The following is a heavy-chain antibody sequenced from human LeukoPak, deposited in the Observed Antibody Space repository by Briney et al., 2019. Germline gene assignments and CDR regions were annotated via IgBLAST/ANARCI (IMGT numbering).Heavy chain of an antibody. J-gene: IGHJ4*02. CDR2: ISGYDGKT. CDR3: ARELNAIAVAGREVDY. V-gene: IGHV1-18*01. D-gene: IGHD6-19*01. Sequence: ASVKVFCKASGYTFTNYGISWVRQAPGQGLELMGWISGYDGKTHYAQKFQGRLTMTTGTSTSTVYLDLRSLRSDDTAVYYCARELNAIAVAGREVDYWGQGTLVTVSS. CDR1: GYTFTNYG.